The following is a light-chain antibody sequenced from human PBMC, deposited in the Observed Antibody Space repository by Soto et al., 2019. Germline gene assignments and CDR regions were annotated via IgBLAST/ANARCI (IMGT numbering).Light chain of an antibody. Sequence: SALTQPASVSGSPGQSITISCTGTSSDVGNYNYVSWYQQHPGKAPRLMIYDVTNRPSGVSNRFSGSKSDNTASLTISGLQAEDEADYYCASYTGSSLVFGGGTKVTVL. CDR2: DVT. V-gene: IGLV2-14*03. CDR1: SSDVGNYNY. CDR3: ASYTGSSLV. J-gene: IGLJ2*01.